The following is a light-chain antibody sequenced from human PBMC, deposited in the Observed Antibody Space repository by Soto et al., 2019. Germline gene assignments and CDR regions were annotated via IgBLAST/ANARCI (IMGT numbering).Light chain of an antibody. Sequence: DIQMTQSPSSVSASVGDRVTITCRASQDIRSWLAWYQQQPGKAPKLLIYAASSLQSGVPSRFSGSGSGTDFTLTISSLQPEDFATYYCQQANSFPYTFGQGTKLEIK. V-gene: IGKV1D-12*01. J-gene: IGKJ2*01. CDR1: QDIRSW. CDR3: QQANSFPYT. CDR2: AAS.